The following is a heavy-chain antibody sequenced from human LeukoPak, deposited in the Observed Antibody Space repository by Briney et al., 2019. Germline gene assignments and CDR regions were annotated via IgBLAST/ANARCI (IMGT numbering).Heavy chain of an antibody. D-gene: IGHD3-10*01. CDR3: ARDSDGSGSLRAWFDP. Sequence: SGTLSLTCAVSGGSISSSNWWSWVRQPPGKGLEWIGEIYHSGSTNYNPSLKSRVTISVDTSKNQFSLKLSSVTAADTAVYYCARDSDGSGSLRAWFDPWGQGTLVTVSS. CDR2: IYHSGST. V-gene: IGHV4-4*02. CDR1: GGSISSSNW. J-gene: IGHJ5*02.